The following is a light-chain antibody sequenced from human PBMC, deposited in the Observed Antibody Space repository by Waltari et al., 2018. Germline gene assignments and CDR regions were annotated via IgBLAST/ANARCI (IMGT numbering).Light chain of an antibody. CDR2: GAS. Sequence: DIQMTQSPSIMSAPVGYRVPITCRAHQDIGTWLAWYQQKPGNAPKLLMYGASSLQRGVPSRFSGGGSGTHFTLTVSSLQPEDFATYYCQQSFSSPWTFGPGTKV. J-gene: IGKJ1*01. CDR3: QQSFSSPWT. CDR1: QDIGTW. V-gene: IGKV1-12*01.